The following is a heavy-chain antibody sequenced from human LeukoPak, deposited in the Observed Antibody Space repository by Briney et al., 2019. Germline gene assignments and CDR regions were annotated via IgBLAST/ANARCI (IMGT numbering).Heavy chain of an antibody. Sequence: ASVKVSCKASGYTFTSYDINWVRQATGQGLEWMGIINPSGGSTSYAQKFQGRVTMTRDTSTSTVYMELSSLRSEDTAVYYCATAWYYYYGMDVWGQGTTVTVSS. CDR1: GYTFTSYD. CDR3: ATAWYYYYGMDV. D-gene: IGHD6-25*01. J-gene: IGHJ6*02. CDR2: INPSGGST. V-gene: IGHV1-46*01.